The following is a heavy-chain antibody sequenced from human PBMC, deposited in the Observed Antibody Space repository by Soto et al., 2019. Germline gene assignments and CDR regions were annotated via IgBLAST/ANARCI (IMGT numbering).Heavy chain of an antibody. CDR3: ASGDYPGINYFDY. CDR1: GGTFSSYA. J-gene: IGHJ4*02. V-gene: IGHV1-69*12. D-gene: IGHD4-17*01. Sequence: QVQLVQSGAEVKKPGSSVKVSCKASGGTFSSYAISWVRQAPGQGLEWMGGIIPIFGTANYAQKFQGIVTITADESTSTAYMELSRLRSEDTAVYSCASGDYPGINYFDYWGQGTLVTVSS. CDR2: IIPIFGTA.